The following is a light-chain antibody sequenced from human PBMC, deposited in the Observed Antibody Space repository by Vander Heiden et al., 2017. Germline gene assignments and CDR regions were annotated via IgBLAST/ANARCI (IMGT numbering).Light chain of an antibody. CDR2: DAS. V-gene: IGKV1-33*01. CDR1: QDISNY. Sequence: DIQMTQSPSPLSASVGDRVTITCQASQDISNYLTWYQQKPGKAPKLLIYDASNLETGVPSRFSGSGSGTDFTFTISSLQPEDIATYYCQQYDNLPVTFGPGTKVDIK. J-gene: IGKJ3*01. CDR3: QQYDNLPVT.